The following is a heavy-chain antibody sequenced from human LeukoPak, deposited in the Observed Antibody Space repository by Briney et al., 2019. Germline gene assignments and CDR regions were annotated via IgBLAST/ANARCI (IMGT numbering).Heavy chain of an antibody. V-gene: IGHV3-30*18. CDR3: AKDYYDFWTGGYRYYYGMDV. D-gene: IGHD3-3*01. Sequence: PGGSLRLSCAASGFTFSTYGMHWVRQAPGKGLEWVAVTSYDGSNKYYGDAVKGRFTISRDNSKNTLYLQMNRLRAEDTAVYYCAKDYYDFWTGGYRYYYGMDVWGQGTTVTVSS. CDR2: TSYDGSNK. J-gene: IGHJ6*02. CDR1: GFTFSTYG.